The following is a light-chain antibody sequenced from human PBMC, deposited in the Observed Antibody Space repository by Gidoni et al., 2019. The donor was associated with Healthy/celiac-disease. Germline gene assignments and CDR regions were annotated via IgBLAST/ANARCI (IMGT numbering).Light chain of an antibody. J-gene: IGKJ5*01. CDR1: QSISSY. V-gene: IGKV1-39*01. CDR2: AAS. Sequence: DIQMTQSPSSLSASVGDRDTITCRAMQSISSYLNWYQQKPGKAPKLLIYAASSLHSGVPSRFSGSGSGTDFPLTISSLPPEYFPTYYCQQSDSTPPSPVGQGTRLEIK. CDR3: QQSDSTPPSP.